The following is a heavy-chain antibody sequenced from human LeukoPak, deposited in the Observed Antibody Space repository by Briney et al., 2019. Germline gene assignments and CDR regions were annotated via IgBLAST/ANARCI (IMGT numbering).Heavy chain of an antibody. D-gene: IGHD5-12*01. CDR1: GGSISSSSYY. J-gene: IGHJ6*03. Sequence: SETLSLTCTVSGGSISSSSYYWGWIRQPPGKGLEWIGSIYYSGSTNYNPSLKSRVTISVDTSKNQFSLKLSSVTAADTAVYYCARRGMVASIYYYYYYMDVWGKGTTVTVSS. CDR2: IYYSGST. V-gene: IGHV4-39*07. CDR3: ARRGMVASIYYYYYYMDV.